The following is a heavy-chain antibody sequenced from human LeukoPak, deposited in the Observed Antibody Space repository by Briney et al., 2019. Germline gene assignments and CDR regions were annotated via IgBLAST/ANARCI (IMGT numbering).Heavy chain of an antibody. CDR3: ARGPRVEPYYYDSSGYSFDP. J-gene: IGHJ5*02. Sequence: ASVKVSCKASGYTFTGYYMHWVRQAPGQGREWMGWSNPNSGGTNYAQKFQGRVTMTSDTAISTAYMELSRLRSDDTAVYYCARGPRVEPYYYDSSGYSFDPWGQGPLVTVSS. D-gene: IGHD3-22*01. V-gene: IGHV1-2*02. CDR1: GYTFTGYY. CDR2: SNPNSGGT.